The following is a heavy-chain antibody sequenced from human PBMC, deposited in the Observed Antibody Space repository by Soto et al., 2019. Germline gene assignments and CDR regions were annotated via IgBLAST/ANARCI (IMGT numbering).Heavy chain of an antibody. D-gene: IGHD3-22*01. V-gene: IGHV3-23*01. Sequence: GGSLRLSCAASGFTFSSYAMSWVRQAPGKGLEWVSSINGGGDSTYYADSVKGRFSISRDNSKNTLYLQMNSLRAEDTAVYYCAKATTMIVAVISDAFDIWGQGTMVTVSS. CDR3: AKATTMIVAVISDAFDI. CDR2: INGGGDST. CDR1: GFTFSSYA. J-gene: IGHJ3*02.